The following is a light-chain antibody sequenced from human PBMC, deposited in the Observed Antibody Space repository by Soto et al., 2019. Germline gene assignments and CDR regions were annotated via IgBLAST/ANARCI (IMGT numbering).Light chain of an antibody. J-gene: IGLJ1*01. CDR1: SSDVGGYDY. V-gene: IGLV2-14*01. CDR2: DVN. CDR3: SSYTGSSTFV. Sequence: QSVLTQPASVSGSPGQSITISCTGTSSDVGGYDYVSWYQQLPGKAPKLLIYDVNNRPSGVSHRFSGPKSGNTAPLTISGLQAEDEADYYCSSYTGSSTFVFGTGTKVTVL.